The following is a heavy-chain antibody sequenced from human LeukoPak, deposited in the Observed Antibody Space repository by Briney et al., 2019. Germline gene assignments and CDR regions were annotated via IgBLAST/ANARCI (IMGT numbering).Heavy chain of an antibody. CDR1: GGSISSSNW. Sequence: PSETLSLTCAVSGGSISSSNWWSWVRQPPGKGLEWIGEIYHSGSTNYNPSLKSRVTISVDRSKNQFSLKLSSVTAADTAVYYCARAPTVTSNGFDYWGQGTLVTVSS. V-gene: IGHV4-4*02. D-gene: IGHD4-17*01. CDR2: IYHSGST. CDR3: ARAPTVTSNGFDY. J-gene: IGHJ4*02.